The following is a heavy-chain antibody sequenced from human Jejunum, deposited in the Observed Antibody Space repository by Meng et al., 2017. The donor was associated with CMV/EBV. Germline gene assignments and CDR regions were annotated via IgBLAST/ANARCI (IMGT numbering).Heavy chain of an antibody. CDR1: GDSVSSNSAA. D-gene: IGHD6-19*01. V-gene: IGHV6-1*01. J-gene: IGHJ4*02. CDR3: ARADSGGRSFDY. CDR2: TYYRSKWYN. Sequence: GDSVSSNSAAWNWIRQSPSRGLEWLGRTYYRSKWYNDYSVSVKSRVTINSDTSKNQFSLQLNSLTPEDTAVYYCARADSGGRSFDYWGQGTLVPSPQ.